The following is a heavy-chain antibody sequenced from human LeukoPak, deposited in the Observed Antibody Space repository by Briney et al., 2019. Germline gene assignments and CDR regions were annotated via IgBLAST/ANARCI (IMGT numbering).Heavy chain of an antibody. V-gene: IGHV5-51*01. CDR2: INPGDSDT. J-gene: IGHJ4*02. Sequence: GESLKISCKGSGYNFATYWIAWVRQMPGKGLEWMAIINPGDSDTRYSPSFQGQVTISADKSINTAYLQWSSLKASDTAIYYCARHSYYYDSSDYYMGDYWGQGTLVTVSS. CDR1: GYNFATYW. CDR3: ARHSYYYDSSDYYMGDY. D-gene: IGHD3-22*01.